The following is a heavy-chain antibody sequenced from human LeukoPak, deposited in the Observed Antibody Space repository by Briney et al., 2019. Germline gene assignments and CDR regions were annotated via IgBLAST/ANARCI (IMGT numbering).Heavy chain of an antibody. CDR2: INHSGST. D-gene: IGHD2-2*01. J-gene: IGHJ4*02. Sequence: PSETLSLTCTVSGYSISSGYYWSWIRQPPGKGLEWIGEINHSGSTYYNPSLKSRVTISVDTSKNQFSLKLSSVTAADTAVYYCARDRGPAAAIFDYWGQGTLVTVSS. CDR3: ARDRGPAAAIFDY. V-gene: IGHV4-38-2*02. CDR1: GYSISSGYY.